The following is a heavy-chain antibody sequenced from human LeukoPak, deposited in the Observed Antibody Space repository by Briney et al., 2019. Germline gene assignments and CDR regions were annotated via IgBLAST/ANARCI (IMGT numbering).Heavy chain of an antibody. D-gene: IGHD4-17*01. CDR3: AKDSAGWAGDYDYFDY. V-gene: IGHV3-23*01. J-gene: IGHJ4*02. CDR1: GFTFSTYA. CDR2: ISGSGGST. Sequence: GGSLRLSCAASGFTFSTYAMSWVRQAPGKGLEWVSAISGSGGSTYYADSAKGRFTLSRDNSKNTLYLQMNGLRAEDTAVYYCAKDSAGWAGDYDYFDYWGQGTLVTVSS.